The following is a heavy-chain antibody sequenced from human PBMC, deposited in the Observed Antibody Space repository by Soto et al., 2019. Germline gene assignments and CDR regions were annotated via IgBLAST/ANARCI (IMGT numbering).Heavy chain of an antibody. Sequence: SETLSLTCTVSGGSVSSGSYYWSWIRQPPGNGRQWIGYINYSGSTNYNPSLKRRVTISVDTSKNQFSLKLSSVTAADTAVYYSGRGGDCIGYSCYEGGYYYYDMDVRGQGTKVT. CDR3: GRGGDCIGYSCYEGGYYYYDMDV. CDR2: INYSGST. V-gene: IGHV4-61*01. D-gene: IGHD2-15*01. J-gene: IGHJ6*02. CDR1: GGSVSSGSYY.